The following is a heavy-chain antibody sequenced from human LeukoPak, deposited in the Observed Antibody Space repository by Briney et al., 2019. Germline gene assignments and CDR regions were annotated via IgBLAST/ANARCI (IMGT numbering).Heavy chain of an antibody. CDR2: IYSGGTT. CDR1: GFTVSSNY. D-gene: IGHD4-17*01. V-gene: IGHV3-53*01. Sequence: GGSLRLSCAASGFTVSSNYMSWVRQAPGKGLEWVSVIYSGGTTYYADSVKGRFTISRDNSKNTLYLQMNSLRAEDTAVYYCVPTVTGRQSRGQGTLVTVSS. J-gene: IGHJ4*02. CDR3: VPTVTGRQS.